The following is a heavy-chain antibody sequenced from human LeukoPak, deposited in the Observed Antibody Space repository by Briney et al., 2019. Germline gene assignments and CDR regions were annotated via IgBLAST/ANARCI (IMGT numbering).Heavy chain of an antibody. Sequence: ASVTVSCKASGGTFSSYAISWVRQAPGQGLEWMGGIIPIFGTANYAQKFQGRVTITADESTSTAYMELSSLRSEDTAVYYCAIFMITSPEGYYFDYWGQGTLVTVSS. V-gene: IGHV1-69*13. CDR2: IIPIFGTA. J-gene: IGHJ4*02. CDR3: AIFMITSPEGYYFDY. CDR1: GGTFSSYA. D-gene: IGHD3-16*01.